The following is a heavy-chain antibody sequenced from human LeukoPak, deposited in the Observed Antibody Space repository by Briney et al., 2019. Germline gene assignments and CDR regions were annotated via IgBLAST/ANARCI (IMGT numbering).Heavy chain of an antibody. Sequence: GASMKVSCKAFGYTFTSNYMHWVRQAPGQGLEWMGWINPNSGGTNYAQKFQGRVTMTRDTSISTAYMELSRLRSDDTAVYYCARDPTTVTTGNWFDPWGQGTLVTVSS. CDR2: INPNSGGT. J-gene: IGHJ5*02. CDR1: GYTFTSNY. V-gene: IGHV1-2*02. D-gene: IGHD4-17*01. CDR3: ARDPTTVTTGNWFDP.